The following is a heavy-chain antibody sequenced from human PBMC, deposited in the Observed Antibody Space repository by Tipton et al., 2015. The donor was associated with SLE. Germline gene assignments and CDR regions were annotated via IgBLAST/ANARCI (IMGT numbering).Heavy chain of an antibody. V-gene: IGHV4-34*01. Sequence: GLVKPSETLSLTCAVYGGSFSGYYWSWIRQPPGKGLEWIGEINHSGSTNYNPSLKSRVTISVDTSKNQFSLKLSSVTAADTAVYYCARNYCSTTTCKVAFDIWGQGTMVTVSS. CDR2: INHSGST. D-gene: IGHD2-2*01. CDR1: GGSFSGYY. J-gene: IGHJ3*02. CDR3: ARNYCSTTTCKVAFDI.